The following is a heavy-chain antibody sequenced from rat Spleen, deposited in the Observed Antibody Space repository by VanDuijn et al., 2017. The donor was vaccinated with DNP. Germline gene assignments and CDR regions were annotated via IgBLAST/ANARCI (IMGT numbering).Heavy chain of an antibody. J-gene: IGHJ2*01. Sequence: EVQLQESGPGLVKPSQSLSLTCSVTGYSITSSYRWSWIRKFPGNKMEWIGHISYSGSTSYNPSLKSRISVTRDTSKNQFFLQLNSVTTEDTATYYCARWNIGTTTLDYWGQGVMVTVSS. CDR2: ISYSGST. V-gene: IGHV3-1*01. D-gene: IGHD1-5*01. CDR3: ARWNIGTTTLDY. CDR1: GYSITSSY.